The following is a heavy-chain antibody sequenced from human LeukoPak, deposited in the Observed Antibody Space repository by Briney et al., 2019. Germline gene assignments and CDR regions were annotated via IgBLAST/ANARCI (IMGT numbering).Heavy chain of an antibody. Sequence: QSGGSLRLSCAASGFTFSGSAMHWVRQASGKGLEWVGRISSKANSYATAYAASVKGRFTISRDDSKNTAYLQMNSLKTEDTAVYYCTRVLAAAANALDIWGQGTMVTVSS. J-gene: IGHJ3*02. CDR2: ISSKANSYAT. D-gene: IGHD6-13*01. CDR1: GFTFSGSA. CDR3: TRVLAAAANALDI. V-gene: IGHV3-73*01.